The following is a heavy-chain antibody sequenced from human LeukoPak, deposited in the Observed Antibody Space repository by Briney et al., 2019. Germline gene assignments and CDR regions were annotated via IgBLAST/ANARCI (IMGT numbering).Heavy chain of an antibody. V-gene: IGHV3-23*01. J-gene: IGHJ6*02. CDR3: AKDRTLTTMIVVVDTPSPYYYGMDV. CDR2: ISGSGGST. Sequence: PGGSLRLSRAASGFTFSSYAMRWVRQAPGKGLEWVSSISGSGGSTYYADSVKGRFTISRDNSKNTLYLQMNSLRAEDTAVYYCAKDRTLTTMIVVVDTPSPYYYGMDVWGRGTTVTVSS. CDR1: GFTFSSYA. D-gene: IGHD3-22*01.